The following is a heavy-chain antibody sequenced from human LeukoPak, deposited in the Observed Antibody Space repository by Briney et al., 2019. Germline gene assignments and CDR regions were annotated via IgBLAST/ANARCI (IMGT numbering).Heavy chain of an antibody. CDR3: ARNTQHGDYPQGAFDY. CDR2: IWYDGSNK. Sequence: GGSLRLSCAASGFTFSSYGMHWVRQAPGKGLERVAVIWYDGSNKYYADSVKGRFTISRDNSKNTLYLQMNSLRAEDTAVYYWARNTQHGDYPQGAFDYWGQGSLVTVSS. V-gene: IGHV3-33*01. J-gene: IGHJ4*02. D-gene: IGHD4-17*01. CDR1: GFTFSSYG.